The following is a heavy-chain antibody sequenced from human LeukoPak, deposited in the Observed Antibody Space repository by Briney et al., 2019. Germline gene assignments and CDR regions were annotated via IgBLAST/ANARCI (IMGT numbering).Heavy chain of an antibody. CDR2: INPNSGGT. D-gene: IGHD2-15*01. J-gene: IGHJ6*03. CDR3: ASGYCSGGSCPDYYYYYMDV. V-gene: IGHV1-2*02. CDR1: GYTFTGYY. Sequence: ASVKVSCKASGYTFTGYYMHWVRQAPGQGLEWMGWINPNSGGTNYAQKFQGRVTMTRDTSISTAYMELSRLRSDDTAVYYCASGYCSGGSCPDYYYYYMDVWGKGTTVTVSS.